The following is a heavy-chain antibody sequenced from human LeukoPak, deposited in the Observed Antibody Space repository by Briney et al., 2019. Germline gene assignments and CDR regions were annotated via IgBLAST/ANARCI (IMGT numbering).Heavy chain of an antibody. V-gene: IGHV3-9*01. J-gene: IGHJ4*02. CDR1: GFTFDENA. CDR2: IGWNGSRM. CDR3: AKDIDPYNSGWPEFDY. Sequence: PGGSLRLSCVGSGFTFDENALNWFGQAPGKGLSWASGIGWNGSRMAYADSVKGRFTISRDSAKNSLYLHMNSLRPEDTALYYCAKDIDPYNSGWPEFDYWGQGTLVTVSS. D-gene: IGHD6-19*01.